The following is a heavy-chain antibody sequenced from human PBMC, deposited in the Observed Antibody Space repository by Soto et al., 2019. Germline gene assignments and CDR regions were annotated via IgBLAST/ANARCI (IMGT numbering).Heavy chain of an antibody. CDR3: ARESIGSGSYYNYFDY. J-gene: IGHJ4*02. Sequence: PSETLSLTCTVSGGSISTYYWCWIRQPPGKGLEWIGYIYHSGSTNYNPSLKSRVTISVDTSKNQFSLKLTSVTAADTAVYYCARESIGSGSYYNYFDYWGQGTLVTVSS. D-gene: IGHD3-10*01. CDR2: IYHSGST. CDR1: GGSISTYY. V-gene: IGHV4-59*01.